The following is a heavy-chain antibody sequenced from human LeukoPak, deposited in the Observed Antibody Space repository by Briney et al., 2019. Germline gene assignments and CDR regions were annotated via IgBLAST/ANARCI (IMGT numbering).Heavy chain of an antibody. CDR3: ARESSGGFDN. D-gene: IGHD3-3*01. CDR1: GFTFSSYD. CDR2: ILYAGSNQ. V-gene: IGHV3-33*05. Sequence: GRSLRLSCAASGFTFSSYDIHWVRQAPGKGLEWVTIILYAGSNQYYADSVKGRFTISRDNSKSTVYLQMNSLTAEDTAVYYCARESSGGFDNWAQGTLVTVSS. J-gene: IGHJ4*02.